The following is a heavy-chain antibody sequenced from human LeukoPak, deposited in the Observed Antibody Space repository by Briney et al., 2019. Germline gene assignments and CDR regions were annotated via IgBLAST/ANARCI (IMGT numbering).Heavy chain of an antibody. Sequence: GGSLRLSCLVSGFTVSSNSMSWVRQAPGKGLEWVSIIYSGGSTYYADSVKGRFTISGDNSKNTLYLQMNSLRAEDTAVYYCARLSYSGSYYFFDYWGQGALVSVSS. CDR3: ARLSYSGSYYFFDY. CDR1: GFTVSSNS. D-gene: IGHD1-26*01. V-gene: IGHV3-53*01. CDR2: IYSGGST. J-gene: IGHJ4*02.